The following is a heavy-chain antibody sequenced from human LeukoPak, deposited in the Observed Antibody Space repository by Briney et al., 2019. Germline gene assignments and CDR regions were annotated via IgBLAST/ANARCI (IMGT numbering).Heavy chain of an antibody. CDR1: GFTFSKYS. J-gene: IGHJ5*02. CDR3: ARGVGCNGGSCFRPNWFDP. Sequence: GGSLRLSCAASGFTFSKYSMNWVRQAPGKGLEWVSFISSSSSNIYYADSVKGRFTISRDNAKKSLYLQMNSLRAEDTAVYHCARGVGCNGGSCFRPNWFDPWGQGTLVTVSS. V-gene: IGHV3-21*01. D-gene: IGHD2-15*01. CDR2: ISSSSSNI.